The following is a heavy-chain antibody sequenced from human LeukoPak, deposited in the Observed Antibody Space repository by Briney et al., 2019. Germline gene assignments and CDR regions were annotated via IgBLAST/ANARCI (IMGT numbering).Heavy chain of an antibody. V-gene: IGHV3-21*01. CDR1: GFTFSDYS. CDR2: ISSGSSYI. Sequence: GGSLRLSCAASGFTFSDYSMHWVRQAPGKGLEWVSSISSGSSYIYYADSVKGRFTISRDNANNSLYLQMNSLRAEDTAVYYCPSRRGVYRDGFDPWGQGTLVTVSS. J-gene: IGHJ5*02. D-gene: IGHD3-10*01. CDR3: PSRRGVYRDGFDP.